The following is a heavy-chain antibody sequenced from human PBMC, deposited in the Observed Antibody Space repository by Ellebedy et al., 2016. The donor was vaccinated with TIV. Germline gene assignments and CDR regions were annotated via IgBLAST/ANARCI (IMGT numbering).Heavy chain of an antibody. CDR3: AKDKKRGSKAGSLRYFDWLGYFDL. V-gene: IGHV3-9*01. J-gene: IGHJ2*01. CDR1: GFTFSSYW. CDR2: ISWNSGSI. D-gene: IGHD3-9*01. Sequence: PGGSLRLSCAASGFTFSSYWMHWVRQAPGTGLEWVSGISWNSGSIGYADSVKGRFTISRDNAKNSLYLQMNSLRAEDTALYYCAKDKKRGSKAGSLRYFDWLGYFDLWGRGTLVTVSS.